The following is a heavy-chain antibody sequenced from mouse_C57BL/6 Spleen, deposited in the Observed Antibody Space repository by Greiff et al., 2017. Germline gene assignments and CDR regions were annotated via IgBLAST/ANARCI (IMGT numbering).Heavy chain of an antibody. CDR3: AIGDYGSGAAWFAY. V-gene: IGHV1-74*01. J-gene: IGHJ3*01. D-gene: IGHD1-1*01. Sequence: QVQLQQPGAELVKPGASVKVSCKASGYTFTSYWMHWVKQRPGKGLEWIGRIHPYDSDTNYNQKFKGKATLTVDKSSSTAYMQCSSLTAEDAAVYYCAIGDYGSGAAWFAYWGQGTLVTVSA. CDR2: IHPYDSDT. CDR1: GYTFTSYW.